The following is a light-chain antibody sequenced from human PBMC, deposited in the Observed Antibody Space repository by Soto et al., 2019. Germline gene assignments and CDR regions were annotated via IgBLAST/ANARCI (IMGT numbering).Light chain of an antibody. CDR3: QQYYNWPQYT. J-gene: IGKJ2*01. CDR2: GAS. Sequence: EIVMTQSPATLSVSPGERATLSCRASQSVSSNLAWYQQKPGQAPRLFIYGASTRAAGIPARFSGSGSGTDFTLTISSLQSEDFAIYYCQQYYNWPQYTFGQGTKVDIK. CDR1: QSVSSN. V-gene: IGKV3-15*01.